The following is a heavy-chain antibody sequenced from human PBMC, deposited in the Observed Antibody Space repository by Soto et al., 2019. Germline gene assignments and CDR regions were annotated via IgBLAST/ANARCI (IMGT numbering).Heavy chain of an antibody. CDR2: INAGNGNT. D-gene: IGHD2-2*02. CDR1: GYTFTSYA. V-gene: IGHV1-3*01. CDR3: GSSFSVPAAIAY. Sequence: QVQLVQSGAEVKKPGASVKVSCKASGYTFTSYAMHWVRQAPGQRLEWMGWINAGNGNTKHSQTFQGRVTITSDTSASSALMELRRLRSEDTAVYYCGSSFSVPAAIAYWGQGSLIPVS. J-gene: IGHJ4*02.